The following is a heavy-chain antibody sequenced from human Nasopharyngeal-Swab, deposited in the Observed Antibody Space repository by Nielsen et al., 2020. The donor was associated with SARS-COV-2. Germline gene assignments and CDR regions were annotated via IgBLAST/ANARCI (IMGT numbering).Heavy chain of an antibody. V-gene: IGHV3-30*04. CDR3: ARPVYYYGWFDP. Sequence: GESLKISCAASGFTFSSYAMHWVRQAPGKGLEWLAVISYDGSNKYYADSVKGRFTISRDNAKNSLYLQMNSLRAEDTAVYYCARPVYYYGWFDPWGQGTLVTVSS. CDR2: ISYDGSNK. J-gene: IGHJ5*02. CDR1: GFTFSSYA. D-gene: IGHD3-10*01.